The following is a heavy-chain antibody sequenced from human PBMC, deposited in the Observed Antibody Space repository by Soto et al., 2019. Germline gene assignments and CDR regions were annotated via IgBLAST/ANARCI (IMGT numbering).Heavy chain of an antibody. Sequence: EVQLVESGGGLVQPGGSLRLSCAVSGFTVTTYWMTWVRQAPGKGLEWVANIKEDGTEKNYLDSVGGRFSISRDNAKNSLYLQMNSLRAEDTAIYYCARAGSENEYWGQGTLVTVSS. D-gene: IGHD3-10*01. V-gene: IGHV3-7*05. CDR1: GFTVTTYW. J-gene: IGHJ4*02. CDR2: IKEDGTEK. CDR3: ARAGSENEY.